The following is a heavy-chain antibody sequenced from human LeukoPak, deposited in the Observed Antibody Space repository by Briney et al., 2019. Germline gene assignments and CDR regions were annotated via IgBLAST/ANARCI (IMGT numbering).Heavy chain of an antibody. V-gene: IGHV1-2*02. CDR1: GYTFNDYH. CDR2: INNDSGDT. CDR3: ARDHGDTYNWFDP. Sequence: GASVKVSCKASGYTFNDYHIHWMRQAPGQRLEWMGWINNDSGDTKYAQKFQGRVTMTRDTSISTAYMELRSLRSDDTAFYYCARDHGDTYNWFDPWGQGTLVTVSS. J-gene: IGHJ5*02. D-gene: IGHD4-17*01.